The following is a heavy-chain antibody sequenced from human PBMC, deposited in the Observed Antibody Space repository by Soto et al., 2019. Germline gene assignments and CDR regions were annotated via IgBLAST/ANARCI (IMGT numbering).Heavy chain of an antibody. Sequence: GASVKVSFKASGYTFTSYDINWVRQATGQGLEWMGWMNPNSGNTGYAQKFQGRVTMTRNTSISTAYMELSSLRSEDTAVYYCARGYYDYVWGSYRYSPFDYWGQGTLVTVSS. D-gene: IGHD3-16*02. CDR1: GYTFTSYD. J-gene: IGHJ4*02. CDR3: ARGYYDYVWGSYRYSPFDY. V-gene: IGHV1-8*01. CDR2: MNPNSGNT.